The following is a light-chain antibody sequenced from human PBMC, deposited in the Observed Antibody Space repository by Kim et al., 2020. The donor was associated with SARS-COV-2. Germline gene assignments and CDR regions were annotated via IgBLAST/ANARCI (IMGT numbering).Light chain of an antibody. Sequence: PAERATLSCRASQSISSEFLAWYQQISGQPPRLLIFGASNRAAGIPDRFSGGGSGTDFTLTITRLEPADSAVYYCQQYTTSPPAYTFGQGTKLEI. CDR3: QQYTTSPPAYT. V-gene: IGKV3-20*01. J-gene: IGKJ2*01. CDR2: GAS. CDR1: QSISSEF.